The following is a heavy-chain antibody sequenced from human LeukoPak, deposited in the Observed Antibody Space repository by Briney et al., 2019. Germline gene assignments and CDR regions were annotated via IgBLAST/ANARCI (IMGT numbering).Heavy chain of an antibody. CDR1: GFTLSSYA. Sequence: PGGSLRLSCAASGFTLSSYAMSWVRQAPGKGLEWVSATSSSDAGTYYAESVRGRFTISRDNSKNTLFLQMNSLRAEDAAVYYCAKDPTVGYFVWLFTKGGFDYWGQGTLVTVSS. V-gene: IGHV3-23*01. CDR3: AKDPTVGYFVWLFTKGGFDY. CDR2: TSSSDAGT. J-gene: IGHJ4*02. D-gene: IGHD3-9*01.